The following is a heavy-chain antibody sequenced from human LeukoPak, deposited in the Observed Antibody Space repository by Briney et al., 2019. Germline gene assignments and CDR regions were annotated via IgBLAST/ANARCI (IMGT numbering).Heavy chain of an antibody. D-gene: IGHD2-2*01. V-gene: IGHV5-51*01. Sequence: KRGESLKISCKGSGYSFTSYWIGWVRQMPVKGLEWMGIIYPGDSDTRYSPSFQGQVTISADKSISTAYLQWSSLKASDTAMYYCARVYCSSTSCPENWFDPSGQGTLVTVSS. CDR1: GYSFTSYW. J-gene: IGHJ5*02. CDR3: ARVYCSSTSCPENWFDP. CDR2: IYPGDSDT.